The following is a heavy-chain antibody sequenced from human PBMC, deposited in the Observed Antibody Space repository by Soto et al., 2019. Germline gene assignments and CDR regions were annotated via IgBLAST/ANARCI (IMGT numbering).Heavy chain of an antibody. CDR1: DDSISDSRYY. V-gene: IGHV4-39*01. D-gene: IGHD4-17*01. Sequence: SGTLSLTCSVLDDSISDSRYYGGWIRQSPEKGLEWIGSISHDGHAYYNPPLKSRVTLFADTSRNQFSLKMKSVTVADTALYFCARQVYGDYLGGNWFDPWGQGAQVTVSS. J-gene: IGHJ5*02. CDR2: ISHDGHA. CDR3: ARQVYGDYLGGNWFDP.